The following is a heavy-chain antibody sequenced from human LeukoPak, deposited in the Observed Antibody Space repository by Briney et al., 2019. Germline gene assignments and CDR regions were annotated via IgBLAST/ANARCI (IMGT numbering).Heavy chain of an antibody. CDR1: GGSISSYY. D-gene: IGHD3-10*01. V-gene: IGHV4-59*01. CDR3: ARSDSHGSGTHTVFDAFDI. CDR2: IFYSGST. J-gene: IGHJ3*02. Sequence: PSETLSLTCTVSGGSISSYYWSWIRQPPGKGLEWIGYIFYSGSTNCNPSLKSRVTISVDTSKNQFSLNLSSVTAADTAMYHCARSDSHGSGTHTVFDAFDIWGQGTRVTVSS.